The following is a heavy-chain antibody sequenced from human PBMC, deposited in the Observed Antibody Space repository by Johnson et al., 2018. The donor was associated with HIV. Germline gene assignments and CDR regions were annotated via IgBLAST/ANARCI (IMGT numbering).Heavy chain of an antibody. CDR2: IGTAGDT. D-gene: IGHD6-13*01. V-gene: IGHV3-13*01. CDR3: ARSEEWRGEGVYQI. Sequence: VQLVESGVGLVQPGGSLRLSCAASGFTFSSYDMHWVRQATGKGLEWVSAIGTAGDTYYPGSVKGRFTISRENAKNSLYLQMNSLRAGDTAVYYCARSEEWRGEGVYQIWGQGTMVTVSS. CDR1: GFTFSSYD. J-gene: IGHJ3*02.